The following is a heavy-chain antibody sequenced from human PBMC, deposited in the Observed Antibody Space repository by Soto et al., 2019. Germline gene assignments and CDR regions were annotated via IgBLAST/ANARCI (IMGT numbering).Heavy chain of an antibody. D-gene: IGHD3-22*01. CDR1: GFTFGDYA. V-gene: IGHV3-49*04. Sequence: PGGSLRLSCTASGFTFGDYAMSWVRQAPGKGLEWVGFIRSKAYGGTTEYAASVKGRFTISRDDSKSIAYLQMNSLKTEDTAVYYCTRDPSGYYYDSSLAFDYWGQGTLVTVSS. CDR3: TRDPSGYYYDSSLAFDY. J-gene: IGHJ4*02. CDR2: IRSKAYGGTT.